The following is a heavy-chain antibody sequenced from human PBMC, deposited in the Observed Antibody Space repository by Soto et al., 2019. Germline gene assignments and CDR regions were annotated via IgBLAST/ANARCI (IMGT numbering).Heavy chain of an antibody. CDR3: ARFRGVSSSSISDYYYYYYMDV. Sequence: SQTLSLTCAISGDSVSSNSAAWNWIRQSPSRGLEWLGRTYYRSKWYNDYAVSVKSRITINPDTSKNQFSLQLNSVTPEDTAVYYCARFRGVSSSSISDYYYYYYMDVWGKGTTVTVSS. J-gene: IGHJ6*03. D-gene: IGHD6-6*01. CDR1: GDSVSSNSAA. CDR2: TYYRSKWYN. V-gene: IGHV6-1*01.